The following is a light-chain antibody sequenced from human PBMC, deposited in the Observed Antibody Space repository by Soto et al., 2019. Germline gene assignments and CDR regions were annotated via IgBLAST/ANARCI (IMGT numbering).Light chain of an antibody. J-gene: IGLJ2*01. CDR1: MRDVGAYNL. CDR3: CSSGGRNGFVV. Sequence: QSALTQPASVSGSAGQSITISCSGTMRDVGAYNLVSWYQQHPGTAPKLIIYEVRNRPSGISSRFSGSRSGNTASLTISGLQPEDEGDYYCCSSGGRNGFVVFGGGTKLTVL. CDR2: EVR. V-gene: IGLV2-14*01.